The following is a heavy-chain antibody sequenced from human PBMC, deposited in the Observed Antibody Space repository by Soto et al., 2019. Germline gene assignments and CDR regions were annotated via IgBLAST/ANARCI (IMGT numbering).Heavy chain of an antibody. J-gene: IGHJ6*02. D-gene: IGHD6-13*01. CDR3: ARRTILAAAVKRYYYYGMDV. Sequence: GESRKISYKGSGYSFTSYWIGWVRQMPGKGLEWMGIIYPGDSDTRYSPSFQGQVTISADKSISTAYLQWSSLKASDTAMYYCARRTILAAAVKRYYYYGMDVWAQGTTVTVSS. V-gene: IGHV5-51*01. CDR2: IYPGDSDT. CDR1: GYSFTSYW.